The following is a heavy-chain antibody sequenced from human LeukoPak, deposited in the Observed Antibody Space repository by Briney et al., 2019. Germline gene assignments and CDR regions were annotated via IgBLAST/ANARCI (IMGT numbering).Heavy chain of an antibody. CDR3: ASDRTAYSSNIGCRGAFDI. D-gene: IGHD2-2*01. CDR1: GFTFTMYW. J-gene: IGHJ3*02. Sequence: GGSLRLSCVASGFTFTMYWIGWARQAPGKGLEWVASIEQDGTKKYYVDSVKGRFTISRDNAKNSLYLQMNSLRAEDTAVYYGASDRTAYSSNIGCRGAFDIWGQGTVLMVSS. V-gene: IGHV3-7*01. CDR2: IEQDGTKK.